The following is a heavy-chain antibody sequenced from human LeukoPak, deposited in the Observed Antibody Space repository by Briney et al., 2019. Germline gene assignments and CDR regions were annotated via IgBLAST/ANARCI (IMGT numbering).Heavy chain of an antibody. CDR2: ISSSSSYI. CDR1: GFTFSSYS. CDR3: ARVAMVATPNPFFDY. Sequence: PGGSLRLSCAASGFTFSSYSMNWVRQAPGKGLEWVSSISSSSSYIYYADSVKGRFTTSRDNAKNSLYLQMNSLRAEDTAVYYCARVAMVATPNPFFDYWGQGTLVTVSS. D-gene: IGHD4-23*01. V-gene: IGHV3-21*01. J-gene: IGHJ4*02.